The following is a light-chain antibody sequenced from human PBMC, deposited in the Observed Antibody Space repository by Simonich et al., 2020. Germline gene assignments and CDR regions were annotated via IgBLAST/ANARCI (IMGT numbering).Light chain of an antibody. Sequence: EIVMTQSPATLSVSPGKRATLSFRASQSVSSNLAWYQPKPGQAPRLLIYVASTRATGIPARCSGSGSGTEFTLTISSLQSEDFAVYYCQQYNNWPRTFGQGTKVEIK. CDR2: VAS. V-gene: IGKV3-15*01. CDR3: QQYNNWPRT. J-gene: IGKJ1*01. CDR1: QSVSSN.